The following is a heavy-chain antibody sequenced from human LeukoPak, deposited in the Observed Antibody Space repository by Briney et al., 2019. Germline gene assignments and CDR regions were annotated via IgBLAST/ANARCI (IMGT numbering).Heavy chain of an antibody. V-gene: IGHV1-46*01. D-gene: IGHD6-19*01. CDR3: ARGKSSVWPAWLCMDV. CDR2: INPSAGTT. Sequence: GASVKVSCKASGYTFTSYTMHWVRQAPGQGLEWMGIINPSAGTTTYAQKFQGRVTMTRDTSTSTVYMELSSLTSKDTAVYYCARGKSSVWPAWLCMDVWGQGTTVTISS. J-gene: IGHJ6*02. CDR1: GYTFTSYT.